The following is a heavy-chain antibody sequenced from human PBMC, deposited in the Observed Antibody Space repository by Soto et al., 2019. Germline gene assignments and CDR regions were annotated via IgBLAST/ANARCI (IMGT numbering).Heavy chain of an antibody. CDR2: LNPNGGST. J-gene: IGHJ4*02. CDR1: GYTFTNSY. Sequence: VSXXXXGYTFTNSYIHWVRQAPGQGLEWMALLNPNGGSTNYAQNFQGRVTVTRDTSTSTVYMELTSLTSEDTAVYYCARNLAAGDYWGQGTLVTVSS. V-gene: IGHV1-46*01. D-gene: IGHD6-13*01. CDR3: ARNLAAGDY.